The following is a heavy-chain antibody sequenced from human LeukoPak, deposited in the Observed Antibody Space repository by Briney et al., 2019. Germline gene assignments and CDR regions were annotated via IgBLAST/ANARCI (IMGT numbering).Heavy chain of an antibody. J-gene: IGHJ4*02. V-gene: IGHV4-59*01. CDR2: IYYSGST. CDR1: GGSIISYY. D-gene: IGHD6-19*01. Sequence: SEPLSLPCPVSGGSIISYYWSWIRQPPGKGLEGIGYIYYSGSTNYNPSLKSRVTISVDTSKNQFSLKLSSVTAADTAVYYCASSSSGWYYYWGQGTLVTVSS. CDR3: ASSSSGWYYY.